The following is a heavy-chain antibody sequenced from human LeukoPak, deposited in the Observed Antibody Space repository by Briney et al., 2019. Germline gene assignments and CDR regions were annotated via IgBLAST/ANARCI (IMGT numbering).Heavy chain of an antibody. CDR1: GFTFSTYA. Sequence: GESLRLSCAPSGFTFSTYAMSWVRQVPGKGPEWVSAISPRGDRIYYADSVRGRFTMSRDNSKDTLFLQMNSLRVEDTALYFCSRGGGIVVAGGRDSWGQGTLVTVSS. CDR3: SRGGGIVVAGGRDS. V-gene: IGHV3-23*01. CDR2: ISPRGDRI. D-gene: IGHD3-22*01. J-gene: IGHJ4*02.